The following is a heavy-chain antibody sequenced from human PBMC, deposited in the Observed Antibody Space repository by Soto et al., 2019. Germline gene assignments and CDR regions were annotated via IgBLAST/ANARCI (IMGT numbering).Heavy chain of an antibody. CDR1: GFTFSSYG. CDR3: ARDKQQLELGAVYYYYYMDV. J-gene: IGHJ6*03. CDR2: IWYDGSNK. Sequence: GGSLRLSCAASGFTFSSYGMHWVRQAPGKGPEWVAVIWYDGSNKYYADSVKGRFTISRDNSKNTLYLQMNSLRAEDTAVYYCARDKQQLELGAVYYYYYMDVWGKGTTVTVSS. D-gene: IGHD6-13*01. V-gene: IGHV3-33*01.